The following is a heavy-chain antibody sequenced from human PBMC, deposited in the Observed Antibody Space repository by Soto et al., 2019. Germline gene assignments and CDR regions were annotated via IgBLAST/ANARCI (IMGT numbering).Heavy chain of an antibody. CDR2: LYSGGST. D-gene: IGHD6-19*01. V-gene: IGHV3-53*02. Sequence: VQLVETGGGLIQPGGSLRLSCAASGFAVSNYYMSWVRQAPGKGLEWVSVLYSGGSTYYSDSVKGRFTISRDISKNSLYFQMNSLRADDTAAYYCARGRVAGTSYYFDYWGQGTLVTVSS. CDR1: GFAVSNYY. J-gene: IGHJ4*02. CDR3: ARGRVAGTSYYFDY.